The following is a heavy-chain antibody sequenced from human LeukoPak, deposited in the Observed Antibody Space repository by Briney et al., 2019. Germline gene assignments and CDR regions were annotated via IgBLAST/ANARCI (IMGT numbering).Heavy chain of an antibody. Sequence: SETLSLTCTVSGGSISSYYWSWIRQPPGKGLGWIGYIYYSGSTNYNPSLKSRVTISVDTSKNQFSLKLSSVTAADTAVYYCARQGGTDSSGWYYYYYGMDVWGQGTTVTVSS. CDR2: IYYSGST. V-gene: IGHV4-59*08. CDR1: GGSISSYY. D-gene: IGHD6-19*01. CDR3: ARQGGTDSSGWYYYYYGMDV. J-gene: IGHJ6*02.